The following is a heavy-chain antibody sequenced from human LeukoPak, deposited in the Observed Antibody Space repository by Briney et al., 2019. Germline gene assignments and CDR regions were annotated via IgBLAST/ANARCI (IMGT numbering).Heavy chain of an antibody. CDR3: ARGVADYYYYYMDV. V-gene: IGHV1-69*05. CDR2: IIPIFGTA. Sequence: GSSVKVSCMASGGTFSSYAISWVRQAPGQGLEWMGGIIPIFGTANYAQKFQGRVTITTDESTSTAYMELSSLRSEDTAVYYCARGVADYYYYYMDVWGKGTTVTVSS. D-gene: IGHD6-19*01. CDR1: GGTFSSYA. J-gene: IGHJ6*03.